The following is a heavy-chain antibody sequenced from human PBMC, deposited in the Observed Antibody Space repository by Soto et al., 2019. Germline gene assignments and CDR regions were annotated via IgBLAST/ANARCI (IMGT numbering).Heavy chain of an antibody. Sequence: GESLKISCEASGYSFTNYWINWVRQMPGKGLEWMGRIDPTDSHPNYSPSFQGHVTVSVDRSISTAYLQWSSLKASDSAVYYCIRGGTTLPLDVWGQGTTVTV. D-gene: IGHD2-2*01. CDR3: IRGGTTLPLDV. V-gene: IGHV5-10-1*01. CDR1: GYSFTNYW. J-gene: IGHJ6*02. CDR2: IDPTDSHP.